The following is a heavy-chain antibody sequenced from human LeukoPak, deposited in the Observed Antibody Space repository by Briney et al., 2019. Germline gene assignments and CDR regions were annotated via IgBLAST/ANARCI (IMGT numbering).Heavy chain of an antibody. CDR3: SRQPIGPYYFDY. J-gene: IGHJ4*02. D-gene: IGHD1-14*01. CDR2: IYNSGSA. Sequence: KPAETLSLTCTVSGASVSNYYWSWIRQPAGKGLEWIGRIYNSGSANYNPSLQSRISMSVDTSKNQFSLRLKSVTAADTAVYYCSRQPIGPYYFDYWGQGTLFTVSS. CDR1: GASVSNYY. V-gene: IGHV4-4*07.